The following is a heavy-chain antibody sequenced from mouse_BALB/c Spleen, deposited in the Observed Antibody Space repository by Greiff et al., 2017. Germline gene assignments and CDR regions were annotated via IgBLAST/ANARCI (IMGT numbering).Heavy chain of an antibody. D-gene: IGHD6-1*01. CDR1: GFTFSSYT. J-gene: IGHJ4*01. V-gene: IGHV5-12-2*01. Sequence: DVMLVESGGGLVQPGGSLKLSCAASGFTFSSYTMSWVRQTPEKRLEWVAYISNGGGSTYYPDTVKGRFTISRDNAKNTLYLQMSSLKSEDTAMYYCASPTPMDYWGQGTSVTVSS. CDR2: ISNGGGST. CDR3: ASPTPMDY.